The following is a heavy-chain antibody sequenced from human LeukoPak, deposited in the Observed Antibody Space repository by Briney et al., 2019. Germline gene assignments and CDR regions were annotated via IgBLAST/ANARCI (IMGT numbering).Heavy chain of an antibody. J-gene: IGHJ4*02. CDR1: GFTFSSYW. CDR3: TTDPDYYDSSGYSDY. Sequence: GGSLRLSCAASGFTFSSYWMHWVRQAPGKGLEWVGRIKSETDGGTTDYAAPVKGRFTISRDDSKNTLYLQMNSLKTEDTAVYYCTTDPDYYDSSGYSDYWGQGTLVTVSS. CDR2: IKSETDGGTT. D-gene: IGHD3-22*01. V-gene: IGHV3-15*01.